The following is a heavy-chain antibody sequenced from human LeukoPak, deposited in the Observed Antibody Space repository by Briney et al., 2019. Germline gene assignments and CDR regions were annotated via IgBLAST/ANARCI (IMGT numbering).Heavy chain of an antibody. CDR2: ISSSGSAK. CDR3: AREKAYDTTGHGS. CDR1: GFKFSDYY. J-gene: IGHJ5*02. D-gene: IGHD1-1*01. Sequence: GGSLRLSCAASGFKFSDYYMSWIRQAPGKGLECVSYISSSGSAKYYADSVKGRFSISRDNAKNSLYLQMNSLRADDTGVYYCAREKAYDTTGHGSWGQGTLVTVSS. V-gene: IGHV3-11*04.